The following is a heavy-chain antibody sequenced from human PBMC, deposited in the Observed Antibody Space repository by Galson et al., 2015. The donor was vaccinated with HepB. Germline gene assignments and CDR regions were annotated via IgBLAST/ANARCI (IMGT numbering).Heavy chain of an antibody. V-gene: IGHV3-48*02. CDR2: IDPPSSDI. D-gene: IGHD6-6*01. Sequence: SLRLSCAASGFTFSSYSMNWVRQAPGKGLEWVSYIDPPSSDIFYADSVKGRFTFSRDNAKNSLYLQMNSLTDEDTAVYFCARASYSSSPDYWGQGTLVIVSS. CDR1: GFTFSSYS. J-gene: IGHJ4*02. CDR3: ARASYSSSPDY.